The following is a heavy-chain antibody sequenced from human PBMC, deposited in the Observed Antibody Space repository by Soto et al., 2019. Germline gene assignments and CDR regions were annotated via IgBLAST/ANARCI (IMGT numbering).Heavy chain of an antibody. J-gene: IGHJ4*02. D-gene: IGHD5-18*01. Sequence: QVQLQQWGAGLLKPSETLSLTCAVYGGSFSGYYWSWIRQPPGKGLEWIGEINHSGSTNYNPSLKSRVTISVDTSKNQFSLKLSSVTAADTAVYYYARVQGYSYGYGSLWGQGTLVTVSS. V-gene: IGHV4-34*01. CDR1: GGSFSGYY. CDR3: ARVQGYSYGYGSL. CDR2: INHSGST.